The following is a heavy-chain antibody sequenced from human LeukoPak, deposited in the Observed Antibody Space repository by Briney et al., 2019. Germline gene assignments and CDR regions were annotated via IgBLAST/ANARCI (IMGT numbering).Heavy chain of an antibody. V-gene: IGHV3-23*01. D-gene: IGHD2-2*01. CDR3: ARGIVVSPAAPYSWFDP. CDR2: ISGSGGNT. Sequence: PGGSLRLSCAVSRLTFSNYAMTWVRQAPGKGLEWVSSISGSGGNTYYADSVKGRFAISRDNSKDTVYLQMNSLRVEDTAVYYCARGIVVSPAAPYSWFDPGGQGTLVTVSS. CDR1: RLTFSNYA. J-gene: IGHJ5*02.